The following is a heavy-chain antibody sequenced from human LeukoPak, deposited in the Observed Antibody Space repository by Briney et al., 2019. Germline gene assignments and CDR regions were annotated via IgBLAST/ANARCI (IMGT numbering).Heavy chain of an antibody. Sequence: PWETVSLICTVSVGSIRRLSYYWGRIRRPPGGVVLWIGCLCYRVITCFNPALNNRVTISVDTSKNQFSLKLSSLTAADTAVYYCAIHGPLKETYYYDSSGYSGAVVDYWGQGTLVTVSS. CDR3: AIHGPLKETYYYDSSGYSGAVVDY. CDR1: VGSIRRLSYY. D-gene: IGHD3-22*01. V-gene: IGHV4-39*01. CDR2: LCYRVIT. J-gene: IGHJ4*02.